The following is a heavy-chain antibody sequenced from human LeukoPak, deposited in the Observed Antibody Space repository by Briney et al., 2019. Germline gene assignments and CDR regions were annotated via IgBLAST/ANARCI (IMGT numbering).Heavy chain of an antibody. V-gene: IGHV4-34*01. CDR1: GGSFSGYD. J-gene: IGHJ4*02. CDR3: ARAPADIRFVEH. CDR2: INHSGST. Sequence: PSETLSLTCAVYGGSFSGYDWTWIRQPPGKGLEWMGEINHSGSTNYNPSPKSRGTISLDTYKHHLYLTLTSVNAADTAVYYCARAPADIRFVEHWGQGTLVTVSS. D-gene: IGHD2-2*01.